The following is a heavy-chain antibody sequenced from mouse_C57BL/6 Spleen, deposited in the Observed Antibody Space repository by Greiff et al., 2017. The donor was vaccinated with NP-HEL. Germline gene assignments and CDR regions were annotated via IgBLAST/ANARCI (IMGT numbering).Heavy chain of an antibody. V-gene: IGHV8-8*01. D-gene: IGHD2-1*01. Sequence: QVTLKVSGPGILQPSQTLSLTCSFSGFSLSTFGMGVGWIRQPSGKGLEWLAHIWWDDDKYYNPALKSRLTISKDTSKNQVFLKIANVDTADTATYYCARSSYGNYTHYYAMDYWGQGTSVTVSS. CDR3: ARSSYGNYTHYYAMDY. CDR2: IWWDDDK. J-gene: IGHJ4*01. CDR1: GFSLSTFGMG.